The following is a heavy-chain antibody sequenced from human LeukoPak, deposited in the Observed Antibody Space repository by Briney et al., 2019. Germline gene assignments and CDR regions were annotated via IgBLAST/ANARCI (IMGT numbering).Heavy chain of an antibody. CDR2: ISSSSSYI. CDR3: ARASDIVVVPAAEDY. D-gene: IGHD2-2*01. J-gene: IGHJ4*02. V-gene: IGHV3-21*01. Sequence: GGSLRLSCAASGFTFSSYSMNWVRQAPGKGLEWVSSISSSSSYIYYADSVKGRFTISRDNAKNSLYLQMNSLRAEDTAVYYCARASDIVVVPAAEDYWGQGTLVTVSS. CDR1: GFTFSSYS.